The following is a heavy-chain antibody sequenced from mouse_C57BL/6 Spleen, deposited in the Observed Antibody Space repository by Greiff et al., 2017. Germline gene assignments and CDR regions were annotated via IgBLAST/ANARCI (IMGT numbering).Heavy chain of an antibody. D-gene: IGHD2-4*01. Sequence: QVQLQQPGAELVMPGASVKLSCKASGYTFTSYWMHWVKQRPGQGLEWIGEIDPSDSYTNYNQKFKGKSTLTVDKSSSTAYMQLSSLTSEDSAVYYCAREVYDYDRGYYFDYWAKAPLAQSPQ. CDR1: GYTFTSYW. CDR3: AREVYDYDRGYYFDY. CDR2: IDPSDSYT. J-gene: IGHJ2*01. V-gene: IGHV1-69*01.